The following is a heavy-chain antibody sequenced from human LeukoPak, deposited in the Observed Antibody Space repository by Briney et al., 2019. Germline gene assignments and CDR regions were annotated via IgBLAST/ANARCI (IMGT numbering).Heavy chain of an antibody. V-gene: IGHV4-38-2*02. CDR3: ARETIFGVVIPTSFDY. D-gene: IGHD3-3*01. J-gene: IGHJ4*02. CDR1: GYSISSGYY. Sequence: SETLSLTCTVSGYSISSGYYWGWIRQPPGKGLEWIGSIYHSGSTYYNPSLKSRVTIPVDTSKNQFSLKLSSVTAADTAVYYCARETIFGVVIPTSFDYWGQGTQVTVSS. CDR2: IYHSGST.